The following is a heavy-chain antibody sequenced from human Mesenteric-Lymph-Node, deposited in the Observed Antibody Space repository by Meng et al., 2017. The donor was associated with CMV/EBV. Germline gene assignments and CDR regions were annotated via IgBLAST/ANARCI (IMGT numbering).Heavy chain of an antibody. V-gene: IGHV3-30-3*01. D-gene: IGHD2-2*01. CDR3: ARDVGGYCSSTSCYVQGNWFDP. CDR2: ISYDGSNK. Sequence: GESLKISCAASGFTFSSYAMHWVRQAPGKGLEWVAVISYDGSNKYYADSVKGRFTISRDNAKNTLYLQMHSLRAEDTAVYYCARDVGGYCSSTSCYVQGNWFDPWGQGTLVTVSS. J-gene: IGHJ5*02. CDR1: GFTFSSYA.